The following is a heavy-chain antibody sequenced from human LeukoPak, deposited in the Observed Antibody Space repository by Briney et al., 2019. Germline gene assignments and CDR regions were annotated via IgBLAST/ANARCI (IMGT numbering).Heavy chain of an antibody. CDR3: ARVAISAVINAWFDP. J-gene: IGHJ5*02. CDR2: IDPRSGGT. Sequence: GASVKVSCKASGYTFAGHFIHWIRQAPGQGLEWMGGIDPRSGGTDYAQKFQGRITMSRDTSVNTVYVELSRLKYDDTAIYYCARVAISAVINAWFDPRGQGTLVSVFS. V-gene: IGHV1-2*02. CDR1: GYTFAGHF. D-gene: IGHD3-3*01.